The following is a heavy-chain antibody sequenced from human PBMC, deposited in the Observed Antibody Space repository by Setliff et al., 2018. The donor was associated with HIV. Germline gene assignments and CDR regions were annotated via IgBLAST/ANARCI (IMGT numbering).Heavy chain of an antibody. CDR1: GFTFSRYW. D-gene: IGHD3-3*01. CDR2: IKQDGSEK. J-gene: IGHJ4*02. Sequence: LSCTASGFTFSRYWMSWVRQAPGKGLEWVANIKQDGSEKYYVDSVKGRFTISRDNAKNSLSLQMNSLRAEDTAVYYCLRERNFWSRSPGWGQGTLVTVSS. CDR3: LRERNFWSRSPG. V-gene: IGHV3-7*04.